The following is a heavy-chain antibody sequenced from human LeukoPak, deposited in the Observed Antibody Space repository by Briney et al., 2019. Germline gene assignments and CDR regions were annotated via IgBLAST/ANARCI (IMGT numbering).Heavy chain of an antibody. Sequence: GGSLRLSCAASGFTFSSYSMNWVRQAPGKGLEWVSSISSSSSYIYYADPVKGRFTISRDNAKNSLYLQMNSLRAEDTAVYYCARASSSSLYGFDVWGQGTKVTVSS. CDR3: ARASSSSLYGFDV. V-gene: IGHV3-21*01. D-gene: IGHD6-13*01. CDR1: GFTFSSYS. CDR2: ISSSSSYI. J-gene: IGHJ3*01.